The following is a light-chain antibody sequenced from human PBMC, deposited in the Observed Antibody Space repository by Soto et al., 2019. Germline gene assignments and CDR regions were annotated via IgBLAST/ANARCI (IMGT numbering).Light chain of an antibody. V-gene: IGKV1-9*01. CDR3: QQLNTYPIT. J-gene: IGKJ5*01. Sequence: DIQLTQSPSFLSASVGDRVTVTCRASQGISSYLAWYQRKPGTVPKLLIYAASTLQSGVPSRFSGSGSGTEFTLTISSLQPEDFATYYCQQLNTYPITFGQGTRLEIK. CDR1: QGISSY. CDR2: AAS.